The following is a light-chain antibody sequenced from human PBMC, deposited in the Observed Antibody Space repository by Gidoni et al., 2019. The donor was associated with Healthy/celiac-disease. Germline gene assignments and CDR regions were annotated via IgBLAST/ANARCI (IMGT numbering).Light chain of an antibody. CDR2: RNN. J-gene: IGLJ1*01. CDR1: SSNIGSNY. V-gene: IGLV1-47*01. CDR3: AAWDDRLGLYV. Sequence: QSVLTQPPSASGTPGQRVTISCSGSSSNIGSNYVYWYQQLPGTAPKLLIYRNNQRPSGVPDRFSGSKSGTSASLAISGLRSEDEADYYCAAWDDRLGLYVFGTGTKVTVL.